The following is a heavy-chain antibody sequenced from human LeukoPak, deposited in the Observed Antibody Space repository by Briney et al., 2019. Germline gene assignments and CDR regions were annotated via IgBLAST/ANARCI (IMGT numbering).Heavy chain of an antibody. CDR1: GYTFTDYY. V-gene: IGHV1-2*02. D-gene: IGHD3-22*01. Sequence: ASVKVSCKASGYTFTDYYMHWVRQAPGQGLEWMGWINPNSGGTNYAQKFQGRVTMTRDTSISTAFMELSRLRSDDTAVYYCARASYYYDSSGYPGYYFDYWGQGTLVTVSS. J-gene: IGHJ4*02. CDR3: ARASYYYDSSGYPGYYFDY. CDR2: INPNSGGT.